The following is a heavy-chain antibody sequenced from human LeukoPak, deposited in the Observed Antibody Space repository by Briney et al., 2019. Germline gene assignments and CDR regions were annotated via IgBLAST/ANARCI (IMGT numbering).Heavy chain of an antibody. CDR2: IYSGGST. CDR1: GFIFSSYA. D-gene: IGHD1-1*01. V-gene: IGHV3-53*01. J-gene: IGHJ3*02. CDR3: ARRNGPIDAFDI. Sequence: GGSLRFFCAASGFIFSSYAMSWVRQAPGKGLEWVSVIYSGGSTYYADSVKGRFTISRDNSKNTLYLQMNSLRAEDTAVYYCARRNGPIDAFDIWGQGTMVTVSS.